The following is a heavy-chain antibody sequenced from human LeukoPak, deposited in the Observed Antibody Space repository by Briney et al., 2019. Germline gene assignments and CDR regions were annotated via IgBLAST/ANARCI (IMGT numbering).Heavy chain of an antibody. CDR1: GFTFSSYA. CDR3: ARVGYSYGWKGVYYYYYMDV. D-gene: IGHD5-18*01. CDR2: ISYDGSNK. Sequence: PGRSLRLSCAASGFTFSSYAMHWVRQAPGKGLEWVAVISYDGSNKYYADSVKGRFTISRDNAKNSLYLQMNSLRAEDTAVYYCARVGYSYGWKGVYYYYYMDVWGKGTTVTVSS. J-gene: IGHJ6*03. V-gene: IGHV3-30*04.